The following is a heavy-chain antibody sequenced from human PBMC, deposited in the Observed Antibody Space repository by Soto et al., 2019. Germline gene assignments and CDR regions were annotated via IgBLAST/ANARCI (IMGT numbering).Heavy chain of an antibody. CDR1: GYTFSSNA. J-gene: IGHJ4*02. D-gene: IGHD1-26*01. Sequence: QVQLVQSGAEVKKPGASMKVSCKASGYTFSSNAITWVRQAPGQGLEWMGWISPYTGKTSYAQRFQGRVTMTTDPPTSTAYMELRALRSDDTAVYYCARLGWELQSARRYSDYWGQGTLVTVSS. V-gene: IGHV1-18*01. CDR2: ISPYTGKT. CDR3: ARLGWELQSARRYSDY.